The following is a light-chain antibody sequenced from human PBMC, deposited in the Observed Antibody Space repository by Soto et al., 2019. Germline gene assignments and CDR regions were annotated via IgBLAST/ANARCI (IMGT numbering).Light chain of an antibody. CDR1: SSDVGGYNY. CDR2: DVT. CDR3: CSYAGRYTWV. V-gene: IGLV2-11*01. Sequence: QSALTQPRSVSGSPGQSVTISCTGTSSDVGGYNYVSWYQHHPGKAPKLIIYDVTERPSGVPDRFSGSKSGTTASLTISGLQSENEADYYCCSYAGRYTWVFGGGTKLTVL. J-gene: IGLJ3*02.